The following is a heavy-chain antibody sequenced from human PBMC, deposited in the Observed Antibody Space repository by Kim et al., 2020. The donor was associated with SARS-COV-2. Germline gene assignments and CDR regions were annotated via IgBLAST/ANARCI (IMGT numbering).Heavy chain of an antibody. J-gene: IGHJ4*02. CDR3: AREIPRAVAV. CDR1: GLTVSTNY. CDR2: INGGGNT. Sequence: GGSLRLSCAASGLTVSTNYMSWVRQAPGKGLEWVSIINGGGNTYYADSVKGRFTISRDNSKNTLYLQRNSLRDEDTAACYCAREIPRAVAVWGQGTQVT. D-gene: IGHD2-15*01. V-gene: IGHV3-53*01.